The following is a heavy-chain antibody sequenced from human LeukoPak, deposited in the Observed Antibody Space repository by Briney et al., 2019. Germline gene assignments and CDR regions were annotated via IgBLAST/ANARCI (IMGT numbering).Heavy chain of an antibody. Sequence: ASVKVSCKASGGTFSSYAISWVRQAPGQGLEWMGGIIPIFGTANYAQKFQGRVTITRDTSASTAYMELSSLRSEDTAVYYCAREYGSGRSYYYGMDVWGQGTTVTVSS. J-gene: IGHJ6*02. D-gene: IGHD3-10*01. CDR1: GGTFSSYA. V-gene: IGHV1-69*05. CDR3: AREYGSGRSYYYGMDV. CDR2: IIPIFGTA.